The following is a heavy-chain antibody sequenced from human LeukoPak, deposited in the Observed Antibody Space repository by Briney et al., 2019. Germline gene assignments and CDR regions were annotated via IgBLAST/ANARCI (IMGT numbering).Heavy chain of an antibody. CDR3: ARRAGAYSHPYDY. Sequence: GGSLRLSCAASEITFSDYAMTWVRQAPGKGLEWVSAIIGSGTRTHYAESVKGRFTISRDNSKNTLYLQMNSLRAEDTAVYYCARRAGAYSHPYDYWGQGTLVTVSS. CDR2: IIGSGTRT. CDR1: EITFSDYA. J-gene: IGHJ4*02. D-gene: IGHD4/OR15-4a*01. V-gene: IGHV3-23*01.